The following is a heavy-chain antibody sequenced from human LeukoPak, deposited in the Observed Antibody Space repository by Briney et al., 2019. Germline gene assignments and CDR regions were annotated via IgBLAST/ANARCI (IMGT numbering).Heavy chain of an antibody. D-gene: IGHD3-16*01. CDR3: ARGLFSPGDQ. CDR1: RYTFTGYY. J-gene: IGHJ4*02. V-gene: IGHV1-2*02. CDR2: INPTSGGT. Sequence: ASVPVSCQTCRYTFTGYYLHELRPAPGQGLELMGGINPTSGGTSYGQKFQGRVTMTRDTSISTGYMELSRLGSDDTAVYYCARGLFSPGDQWGQGTLVTVST.